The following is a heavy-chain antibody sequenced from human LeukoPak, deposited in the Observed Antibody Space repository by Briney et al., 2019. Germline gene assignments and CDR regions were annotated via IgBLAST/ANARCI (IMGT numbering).Heavy chain of an antibody. CDR1: GFTFSSYG. D-gene: IGHD2-2*01. CDR3: ARDHVYCSSTCCYEYFDF. Sequence: GGSLRLSCAASGFTFSSYGLHWVRQAPGKGLEGVAVIWYDGNNKYYTDSVKGRFTISRDNSKNTLYLQMNSLRAEDTAVYYCARDHVYCSSTCCYEYFDFWGQGTLVTVSS. V-gene: IGHV3-33*01. J-gene: IGHJ4*02. CDR2: IWYDGNNK.